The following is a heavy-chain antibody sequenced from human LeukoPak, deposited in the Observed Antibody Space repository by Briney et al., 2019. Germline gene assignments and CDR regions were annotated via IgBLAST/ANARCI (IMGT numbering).Heavy chain of an antibody. J-gene: IGHJ3*02. V-gene: IGHV4-30-4*02. CDR3: ARHDYGDYGAFDI. Sequence: PSETLSLTCTVSGGSISSGDYYWSWIRQPPGKGLEWIGYIYYSGSTYYNPSLKSRVTISLDTSKNQFSLKLSSVTAADTAVYYCARHDYGDYGAFDIWGQGTMVTVSS. CDR1: GGSISSGDYY. CDR2: IYYSGST. D-gene: IGHD4-17*01.